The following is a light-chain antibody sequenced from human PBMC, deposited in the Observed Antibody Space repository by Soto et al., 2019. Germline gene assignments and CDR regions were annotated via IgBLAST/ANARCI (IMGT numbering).Light chain of an antibody. CDR1: QSVSNNY. V-gene: IGKV3-20*01. CDR2: GAS. J-gene: IGKJ1*01. CDR3: QQYGSSGT. Sequence: MGVTKSPATVSVSPAERANLSCRASQSVSNNYLAWYQQKPGQAPRLLIYGASNRATGIPDRFSGSGSGTDFTVTISRREPEDFAVYYCQQYGSSGTFGQGTKVDIK.